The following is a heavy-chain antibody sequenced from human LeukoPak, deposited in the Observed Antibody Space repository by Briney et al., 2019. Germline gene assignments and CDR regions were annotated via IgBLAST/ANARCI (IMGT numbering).Heavy chain of an antibody. J-gene: IGHJ6*02. CDR2: IDWDDDE. CDR1: GFSLSTSGMC. V-gene: IGHV2-70*11. Sequence: SGPTLVNPTQTLTLTCTFSGFSLSTSGMCVSWIRQPPGKALEWLARIDWDDDEYYSTSLKTRLTISKDTSKNQVVLTMTNMDPVDTATYYCARTHSYYYYYGMDVWGQGTTVTVSS. CDR3: ARTHSYYYYYGMDV.